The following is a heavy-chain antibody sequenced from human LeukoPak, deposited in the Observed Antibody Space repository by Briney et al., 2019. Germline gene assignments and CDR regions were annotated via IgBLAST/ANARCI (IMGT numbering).Heavy chain of an antibody. CDR1: GYSFSSYW. D-gene: IGHD6-19*01. CDR3: ARPIPMYSSGPFDAFDI. Sequence: GESLKISCKGSGYSFSSYWIGWVRQMPGKGLEWMGIIYPGDSDTRYSPSFQGQVTISADKSISTAYLQWSSLKASDTAMYYCARPIPMYSSGPFDAFDIWGQGTMVTVSS. J-gene: IGHJ3*02. CDR2: IYPGDSDT. V-gene: IGHV5-51*01.